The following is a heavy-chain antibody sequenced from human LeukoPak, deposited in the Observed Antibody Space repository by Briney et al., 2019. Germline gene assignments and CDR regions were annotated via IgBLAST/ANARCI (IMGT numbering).Heavy chain of an antibody. CDR3: AKRLSGAYYLDY. Sequence: GGSLRLSCAASGFTFSSYGLTWVRQAPGKGLEWVSTISDSGGNTYYADSVEGRFTISRDNSKDTLFLQMSGLRAENTAVYYCAKRLSGAYYLDYWGQGALVTVSS. D-gene: IGHD3-10*01. CDR2: ISDSGGNT. V-gene: IGHV3-23*01. CDR1: GFTFSSYG. J-gene: IGHJ4*02.